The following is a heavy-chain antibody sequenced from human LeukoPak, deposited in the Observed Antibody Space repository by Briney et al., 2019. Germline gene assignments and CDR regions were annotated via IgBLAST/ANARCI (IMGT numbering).Heavy chain of an antibody. CDR3: ARVLLFRYNWNDGPCFDY. Sequence: GGSLRLSCAASGFTFSSYSMNWVRQAPGKGLEWVSSISSSSSYIYYADSVKGRFTISRDNAKNSLYLQMNSLRAEDTAVYYCARVLLFRYNWNDGPCFDYWGQGTLVTVSS. CDR1: GFTFSSYS. CDR2: ISSSSSYI. V-gene: IGHV3-21*04. J-gene: IGHJ4*02. D-gene: IGHD1-20*01.